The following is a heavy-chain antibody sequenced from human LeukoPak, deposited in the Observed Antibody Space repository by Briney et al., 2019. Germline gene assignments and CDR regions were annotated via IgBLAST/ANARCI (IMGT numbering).Heavy chain of an antibody. Sequence: GGSLRLSCAASGFTFSSYWMNWARQAPGKGLEWVAVISYDGSNKYYADSVKGRFTISRDNSKNTLYLQMNSLRAEDTAVYYCAKDLRDTAMVFHNWGQGTLVTVSS. CDR3: AKDLRDTAMVFHN. CDR2: ISYDGSNK. D-gene: IGHD5-18*01. CDR1: GFTFSSYW. V-gene: IGHV3-30*18. J-gene: IGHJ4*02.